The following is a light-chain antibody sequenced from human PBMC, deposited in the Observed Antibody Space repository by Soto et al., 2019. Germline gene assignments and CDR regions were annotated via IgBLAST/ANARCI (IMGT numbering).Light chain of an antibody. CDR2: DTS. V-gene: IGKV3-20*01. Sequence: EIVLTQTPGTLSLSPGERATLSCRASQTVSSKLAWYQHKPGQAPRLLIYDTSNRATGIPARFSGSGSGTDFTLTISRLEPEDFAVYYCQQYGSSGTFGQGTKVDIK. CDR3: QQYGSSGT. CDR1: QTVSSK. J-gene: IGKJ1*01.